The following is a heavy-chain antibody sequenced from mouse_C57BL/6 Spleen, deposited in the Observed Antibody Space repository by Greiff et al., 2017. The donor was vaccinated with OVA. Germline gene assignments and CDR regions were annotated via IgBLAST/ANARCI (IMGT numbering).Heavy chain of an antibody. Sequence: QVQLQQPGAELVKPGASVKMSCKASGYTFTSYWITWVKQRPGQGLEWIGDIYPGSGSTNYNEKFKSKATLTVDTSSSTAYMQLSSLTSEDSAVYYCARCNDYDTAWFAYWGQGTLVTVSA. D-gene: IGHD2-4*01. CDR1: GYTFTSYW. V-gene: IGHV1-55*01. CDR2: IYPGSGST. J-gene: IGHJ3*01. CDR3: ARCNDYDTAWFAY.